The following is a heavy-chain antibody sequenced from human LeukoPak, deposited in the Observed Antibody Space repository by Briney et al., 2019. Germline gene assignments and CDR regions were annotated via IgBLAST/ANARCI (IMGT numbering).Heavy chain of an antibody. CDR3: ARVKRDSSGWYSFNFDY. CDR1: GGSISSYY. J-gene: IGHJ4*02. D-gene: IGHD6-19*01. Sequence: KPSETLSLTCTVSGGSISSYYWSWIRQPPGKGLEWIGYIYYSGSTNYNPSLKSRVTISVDTSKNQFSLKLSSVTAADTAVYYCARVKRDSSGWYSFNFDYWGQGTLVTDSS. V-gene: IGHV4-59*01. CDR2: IYYSGST.